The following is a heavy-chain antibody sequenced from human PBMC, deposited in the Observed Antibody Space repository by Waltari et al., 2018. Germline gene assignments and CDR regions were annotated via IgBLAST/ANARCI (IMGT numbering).Heavy chain of an antibody. D-gene: IGHD1-26*01. CDR3: ARGWFLGVPGAGATRHFDY. V-gene: IGHV1-2*02. J-gene: IGHJ4*02. CDR1: GYTFTGYY. CDR2: INPNSGGT. Sequence: QVQLVQSGAEVKKPGASVKVSCKASGYTFTGYYMHWVRQAPGQGREWRGWINPNSGGTNYAQKFQGRVTMTRDTSNITAYMGLSRLRSDATAVYYGARGWFLGVPGAGATRHFDYWGQGTLVTVSS.